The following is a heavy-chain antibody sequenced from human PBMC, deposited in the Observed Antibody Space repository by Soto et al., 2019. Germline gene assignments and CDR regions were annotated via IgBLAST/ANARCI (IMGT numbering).Heavy chain of an antibody. Sequence: EMQLVESGGGFIQPGGSLTLSCVASGFTFSNYDIHWVRQRPGKGLEWVSAVTRAGNTYYSGSVKGRFTISRENAKNSVYIQMNSLGAGDTAVYYCAKEGRAEYEALDIWGQGTMVTVSS. CDR2: VTRAGNT. D-gene: IGHD3-10*01. J-gene: IGHJ3*02. V-gene: IGHV3-13*04. CDR1: GFTFSNYD. CDR3: AKEGRAEYEALDI.